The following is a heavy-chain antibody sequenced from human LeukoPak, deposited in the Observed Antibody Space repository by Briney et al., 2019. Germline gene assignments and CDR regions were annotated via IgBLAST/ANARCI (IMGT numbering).Heavy chain of an antibody. V-gene: IGHV4-34*01. CDR2: INHSGST. D-gene: IGHD3-9*01. CDR3: ARRYFDWLTH. J-gene: IGHJ4*02. Sequence: SETLSLTCAVYGGSFSGYYWSWIRQPPGKGLEWIGEINHSGSTNYNPSLKSRVTISVDTSKNQFSLKLSSVTAADTAVYYCARRYFDWLTHWGQGTLVTVSS. CDR1: GGSFSGYY.